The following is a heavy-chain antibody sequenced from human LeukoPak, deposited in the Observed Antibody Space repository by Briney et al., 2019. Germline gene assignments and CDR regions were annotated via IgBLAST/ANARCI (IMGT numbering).Heavy chain of an antibody. D-gene: IGHD3-10*01. V-gene: IGHV3-23*01. CDR2: ISGSGGST. Sequence: GFLRLSCAASGFTFSSYAMSWVRQAPGKGLEWVSAISGSGGSTYYADSVKGRFTISRDNSKNTLYLQMDSLRAEDTAVYYCAKDRGQGVVDYWGQGTLVTVSS. J-gene: IGHJ4*02. CDR1: GFTFSSYA. CDR3: AKDRGQGVVDY.